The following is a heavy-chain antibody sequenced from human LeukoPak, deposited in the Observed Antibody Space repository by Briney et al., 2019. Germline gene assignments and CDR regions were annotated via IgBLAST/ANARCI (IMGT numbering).Heavy chain of an antibody. Sequence: VGSLRLSCAASGLSLSSHYMSWVRQAPGKGLEWVSVIHSVGSTDYADSVKGRFTISRDNPKNRVDLQVNSLRAEDTAVYYCASSRIFGNAMDVWGQGTTVTVSS. CDR1: GLSLSSHY. D-gene: IGHD3-3*01. V-gene: IGHV3-53*01. J-gene: IGHJ6*02. CDR3: ASSRIFGNAMDV. CDR2: IHSVGST.